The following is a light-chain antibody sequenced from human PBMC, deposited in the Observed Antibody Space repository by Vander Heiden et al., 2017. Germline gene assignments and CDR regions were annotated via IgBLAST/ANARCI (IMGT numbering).Light chain of an antibody. V-gene: IGKV3-20*01. Sequence: EIALTQSPGTLSLSPGDRATLSCRPSQSVSSSYLAWYQQKPGQAPRLLIYGASSRATGIPDRFSGSGSGTDFTLTISRLEPEDFAVYYCQQYGSSRTFGQGTKVEIK. CDR1: QSVSSSY. CDR2: GAS. CDR3: QQYGSSRT. J-gene: IGKJ1*01.